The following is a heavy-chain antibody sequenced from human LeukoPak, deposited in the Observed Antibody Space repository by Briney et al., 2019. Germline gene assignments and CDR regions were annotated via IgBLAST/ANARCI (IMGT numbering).Heavy chain of an antibody. Sequence: GGSLRLSCAASGFTFSSYGMHWVRQAPGKGLEWVAVIWYDGSNKYYADSVKGRFTISRDNSKNTLYLQMNSLRAEDTAVYYCASSSGSYYVGDAFDIWGQGTMVAVSS. D-gene: IGHD1-26*01. CDR2: IWYDGSNK. V-gene: IGHV3-33*01. CDR3: ASSSGSYYVGDAFDI. J-gene: IGHJ3*02. CDR1: GFTFSSYG.